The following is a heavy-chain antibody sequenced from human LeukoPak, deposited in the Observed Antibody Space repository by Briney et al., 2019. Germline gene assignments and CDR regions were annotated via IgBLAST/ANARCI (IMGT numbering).Heavy chain of an antibody. D-gene: IGHD3-16*01. J-gene: IGHJ4*02. CDR2: IRRKGNDYAT. CDR3: TRLGGSPPYFDY. CDR1: GFTFSGSA. V-gene: IGHV3-73*01. Sequence: GGSLRLSRAASGFTFSGSAMHWVRQASGKGREWVGRIRRKGNDYATAYAASVKGRFTISRDDSKNTAYLQMDSLKTEDTAVYFCTRLGGSPPYFDYWGQGTLVTVSS.